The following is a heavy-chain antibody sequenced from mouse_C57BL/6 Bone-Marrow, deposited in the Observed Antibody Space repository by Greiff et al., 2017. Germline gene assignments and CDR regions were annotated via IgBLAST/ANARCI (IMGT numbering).Heavy chain of an antibody. CDR3: AALRGYFDV. V-gene: IGHV5-17*01. J-gene: IGHJ1*03. Sequence: EVKLMESGGGLVKPGGSLKLSCAASGFTFSDYGMHWVRQAPEKGLEWVAYISSGSSTIYYADTVKGRFTISRDNAKNTLFLQMTSLRSEDTAMYYCAALRGYFDVWGTGTTVTVSS. CDR2: ISSGSSTI. D-gene: IGHD3-2*02. CDR1: GFTFSDYG.